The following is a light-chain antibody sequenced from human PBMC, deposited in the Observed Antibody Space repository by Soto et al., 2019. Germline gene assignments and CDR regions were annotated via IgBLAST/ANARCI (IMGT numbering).Light chain of an antibody. CDR2: DAS. CDR1: QSVSSY. Sequence: EIVLTQSPATPSLSPGERTTLSSRSSQSVSSYLAWYQQKPGQAPRLLIYDASNRATGIPARFSGSGSGTDFTLTISSLEPEDFAVYYCQQRSNWPLTFGGGTKVDIK. V-gene: IGKV3-11*01. J-gene: IGKJ4*01. CDR3: QQRSNWPLT.